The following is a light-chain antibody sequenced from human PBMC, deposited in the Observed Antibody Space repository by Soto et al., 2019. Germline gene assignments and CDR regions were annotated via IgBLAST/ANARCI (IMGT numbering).Light chain of an antibody. V-gene: IGKV3-20*01. Sequence: EIVLTQSPGTLSLSPGERATLSCRASQSVSSSYLAWYQQKPGQAPRLLIYGASSRATGIPDRFSGSGSGTDFTLTTSRLEPEDFAVYYCQQYGSFGTFGGGTKVDIK. CDR1: QSVSSSY. CDR3: QQYGSFGT. CDR2: GAS. J-gene: IGKJ4*01.